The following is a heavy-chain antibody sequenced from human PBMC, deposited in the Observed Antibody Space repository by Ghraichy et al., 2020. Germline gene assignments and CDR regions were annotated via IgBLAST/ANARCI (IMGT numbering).Heavy chain of an antibody. CDR1: GGSVSSGSYY. D-gene: IGHD1-26*01. J-gene: IGHJ4*02. Sequence: SETLSLTCTVSGGSVSSGSYYWSWIRQPPGKGLEWIGYIYYSGSTNYNPSLKSRVTISVDTSKNQFSLKLSSVTAADTAVYYCAIEGGSKFDYWGQGTLVTVSS. CDR3: AIEGGSKFDY. V-gene: IGHV4-61*01. CDR2: IYYSGST.